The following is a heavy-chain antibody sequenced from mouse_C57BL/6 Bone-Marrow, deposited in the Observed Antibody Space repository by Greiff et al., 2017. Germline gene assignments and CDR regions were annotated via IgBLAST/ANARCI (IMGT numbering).Heavy chain of an antibody. Sequence: QVQLQQSGAELVRPGASVKLSCKASGYTFTDYYINWVKQRPGQGLEWIARIYPGSGNTYYNEKFKGKATLTAEKSSSTAYMQLSSLTSADSAVYFCARYATGIDYAYAMDYWGQGTSVTVSS. CDR3: ARYATGIDYAYAMDY. J-gene: IGHJ4*01. CDR2: IYPGSGNT. CDR1: GYTFTDYY. V-gene: IGHV1-76*01. D-gene: IGHD2-4*01.